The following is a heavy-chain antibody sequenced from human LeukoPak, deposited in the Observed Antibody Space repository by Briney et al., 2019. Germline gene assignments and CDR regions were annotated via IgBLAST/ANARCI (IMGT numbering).Heavy chain of an antibody. CDR3: ARDVEGGTFDI. V-gene: IGHV3-7*05. J-gene: IGHJ3*02. D-gene: IGHD3-16*01. Sequence: PAGSLRLSCAASGFTFSRFWMNWVRQAPGRGLEWVANIDQSGGRNNYVDSVKGRFTISRDNAKNSLFLEMSSLRADDTAVYFCARDVEGGTFDIWGQGTTVTVSS. CDR2: IDQSGGRN. CDR1: GFTFSRFW.